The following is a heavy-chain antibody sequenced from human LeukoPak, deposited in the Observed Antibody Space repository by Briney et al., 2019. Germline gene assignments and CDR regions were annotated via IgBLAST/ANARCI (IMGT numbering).Heavy chain of an antibody. D-gene: IGHD1-14*01. V-gene: IGHV4-59*08. Sequence: SETLSLTYTVSGGSISSYYWSWLRQPPGKGLEWIGYIYYSGSTNYNPSLKSRVTISVDTSKNHFSLKLPAVTAADTSVYYCARRGRSKTGGLYFAYWGQGTLVTVSS. CDR3: ARRGRSKTGGLYFAY. CDR1: GGSISSYY. CDR2: IYYSGST. J-gene: IGHJ4*02.